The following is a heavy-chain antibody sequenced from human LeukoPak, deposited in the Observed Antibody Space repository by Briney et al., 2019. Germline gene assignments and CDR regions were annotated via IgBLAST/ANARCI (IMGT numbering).Heavy chain of an antibody. V-gene: IGHV4-39*07. CDR2: IYYSGRT. CDR3: ARTLIAAAGTVQH. D-gene: IGHD6-13*01. Sequence: SETLSLTCSVSAGSISSSSYYWGWIREPPGRGLGWAGSIYYSGRTYYNPSLKSRFTISVDTSKNQFSLKLSSVTAADTAVYYCARTLIAAAGTVQHWGQGTLVTVSS. CDR1: AGSISSSSYY. J-gene: IGHJ1*01.